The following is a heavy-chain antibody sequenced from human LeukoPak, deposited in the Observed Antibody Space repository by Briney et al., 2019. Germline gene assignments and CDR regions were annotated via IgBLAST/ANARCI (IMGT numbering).Heavy chain of an antibody. CDR3: AREAHFCSGGSCSNY. Sequence: ASVKDSCKASGYTFTSYGISWVRQAPGQGLEWMGWISAYNGNTNYAQKLQGRVTMTTDTSTSTAYMELRSLRSDDTAVYYCAREAHFCSGGSCSNYWGQGTLVTVSS. V-gene: IGHV1-18*01. CDR1: GYTFTSYG. D-gene: IGHD2-15*01. J-gene: IGHJ4*02. CDR2: ISAYNGNT.